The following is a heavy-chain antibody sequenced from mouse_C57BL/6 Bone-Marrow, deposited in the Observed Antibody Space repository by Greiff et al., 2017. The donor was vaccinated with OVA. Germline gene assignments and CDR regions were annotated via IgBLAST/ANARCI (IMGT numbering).Heavy chain of an antibody. CDR1: GFTFSDYY. CDR2: ISNGGGST. J-gene: IGHJ1*03. CDR3: ARQSPGSSYGWYFDV. Sequence: EVMLVESGGGLVQPGGSLKLSCAASGFTFSDYYMYWVRQTPEKRLEWVAYISNGGGSTYYPATVQGRFTISRDNAKNTLYLQMSRLKSEDTAMYYCARQSPGSSYGWYFDVWGTGTTVTVSS. V-gene: IGHV5-12*01. D-gene: IGHD1-1*01.